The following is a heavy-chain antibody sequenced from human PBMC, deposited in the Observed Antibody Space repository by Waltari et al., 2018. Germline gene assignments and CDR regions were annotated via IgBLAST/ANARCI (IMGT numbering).Heavy chain of an antibody. Sequence: EVQMLESGGGLVQPGGSLRLSCAASGFSFSAHGVSWVRQAPGKGLEWGSSISACGSKTYYADAVRGRFTISRYKSQNTLYLHLNSLRAEDTAVYYCAKIGIKGLWYFVLWGRGTLVTVSS. CDR2: ISACGSKT. CDR3: AKIGIKGLWYFVL. CDR1: GFSFSAHG. V-gene: IGHV3-23*01. J-gene: IGHJ2*01. D-gene: IGHD1-1*01.